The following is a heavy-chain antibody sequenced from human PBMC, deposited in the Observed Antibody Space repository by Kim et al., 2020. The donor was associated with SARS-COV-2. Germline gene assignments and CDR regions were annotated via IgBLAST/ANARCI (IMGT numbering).Heavy chain of an antibody. CDR2: INHSGST. CDR1: GGSFSGYY. J-gene: IGHJ6*01. D-gene: IGHD3-3*01. V-gene: IGHV4-34*01. CDR3: SRGPGWRGYFTVLNYYG. Sequence: SETLSLTCAVYGGSFSGYYWSWIRQPPGKGLEWIGEINHSGSTNYNPSLKSRVTISVDTSKNQFSLKLSSVTAADTAGSYRSRGPGWRGYFTVLNYYG.